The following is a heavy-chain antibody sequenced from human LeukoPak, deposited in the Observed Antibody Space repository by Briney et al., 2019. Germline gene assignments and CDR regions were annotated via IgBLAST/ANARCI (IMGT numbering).Heavy chain of an antibody. Sequence: SETLSLTCTVSGGSISSNSYYWGWIRQPPGKGLEYIGSVFYRGNTYSNPSLKSRVTLSVDTSKNQFSLKLSSVTAADTAVYYCAGYCGGGSCADSWGQGTLVTVSS. CDR2: VFYRGNT. CDR1: GGSISSNSYY. J-gene: IGHJ4*02. CDR3: AGYCGGGSCADS. D-gene: IGHD2-15*01. V-gene: IGHV4-39*07.